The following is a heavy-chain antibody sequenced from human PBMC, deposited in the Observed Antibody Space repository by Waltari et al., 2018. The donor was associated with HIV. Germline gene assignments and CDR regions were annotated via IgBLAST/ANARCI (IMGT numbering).Heavy chain of an antibody. V-gene: IGHV3-30*18. CDR3: AKGASGWSPGY. CDR2: ISYYGDNK. D-gene: IGHD6-19*01. J-gene: IGHJ4*02. CDR1: GFTFSSYA. Sequence: QVQLVESGGGVVQPGRSLRLSCAASGFTFSSYAMHWVRQAPGKGLEWVAVISYYGDNKYYADSVKGRFTISRDNSENTLYLQMNSLRAEDTAVYYCAKGASGWSPGYWGQGTLVTVSS.